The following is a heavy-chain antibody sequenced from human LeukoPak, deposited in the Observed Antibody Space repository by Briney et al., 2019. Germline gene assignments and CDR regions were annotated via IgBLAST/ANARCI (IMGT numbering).Heavy chain of an antibody. CDR1: GFTFSSYS. D-gene: IGHD6-13*01. V-gene: IGHV3-21*01. Sequence: GGSLRLSCAASGFTFSSYSMNWVRQAPGKGLEWVSSISSSSSYIYYADSVKGRFTISRDNAKNSLYLQMNSLRAEDTAMYYCARDISAAGLLDHWGQGTLVTVSS. J-gene: IGHJ4*02. CDR3: ARDISAAGLLDH. CDR2: ISSSSSYI.